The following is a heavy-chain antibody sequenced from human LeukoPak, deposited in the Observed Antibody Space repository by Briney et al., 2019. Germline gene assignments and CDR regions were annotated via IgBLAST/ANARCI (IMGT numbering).Heavy chain of an antibody. CDR3: ARQPPMVRGAIGWRNYYYYMDV. CDR1: GGSFSGYY. V-gene: IGHV4-34*01. CDR2: INHSGST. J-gene: IGHJ6*03. D-gene: IGHD3-10*01. Sequence: SETLSLTCAVYGGSFSGYYWSWIRQPPGKGLEWIGEINHSGSTNYNPSLKSRVTISVDTSKNQFSLKLSSVTAADTAVYYCARQPPMVRGAIGWRNYYYYMDVWGKGTTVTISS.